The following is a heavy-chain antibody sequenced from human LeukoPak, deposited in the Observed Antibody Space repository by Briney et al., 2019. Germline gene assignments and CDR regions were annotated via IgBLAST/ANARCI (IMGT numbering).Heavy chain of an antibody. Sequence: GGSLRLSCAASGFTFSSFWMSWVRQAPGKGLEWVANIKQDGSIKYYVDSVKGRFTISRDNAKNSLYLQMNSLRAEDTAVYYCARDQREYQLLYAYFDYWGQGTLVTVSS. CDR2: IKQDGSIK. CDR1: GFTFSSFW. J-gene: IGHJ4*02. V-gene: IGHV3-7*01. CDR3: ARDQREYQLLYAYFDY. D-gene: IGHD2-2*02.